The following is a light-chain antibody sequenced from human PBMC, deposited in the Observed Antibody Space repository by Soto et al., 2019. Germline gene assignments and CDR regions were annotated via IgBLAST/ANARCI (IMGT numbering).Light chain of an antibody. CDR3: QQRNNWVT. CDR2: DAS. CDR1: QSIRNY. Sequence: PLSCWASQSIRNYLAWYQQKPGQAPRLLIYDASNRATGIPARFSGSGSGTDFNLTISSLEPEDSAVYFCQQRNNWVTFGGGSKVEIK. J-gene: IGKJ4*01. V-gene: IGKV3-11*01.